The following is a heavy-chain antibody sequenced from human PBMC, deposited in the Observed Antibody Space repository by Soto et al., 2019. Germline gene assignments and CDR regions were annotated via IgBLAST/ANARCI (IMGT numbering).Heavy chain of an antibody. D-gene: IGHD6-25*01. CDR3: AREGGAAPGARREWYLDL. CDR2: INPHTGDT. CDR1: GYPLTDFY. J-gene: IGHJ2*01. Sequence: QVQLVQSGAEVKKPGASVTVSCKTSGYPLTDFYIHWVRQAPGQGLEWMAWINPHTGDTNTALKFQGRVTMTRDTSNNTACMELTRLSSDDTAVYYCAREGGAAPGARREWYLDLWGRGTLVSVSS. V-gene: IGHV1-2*02.